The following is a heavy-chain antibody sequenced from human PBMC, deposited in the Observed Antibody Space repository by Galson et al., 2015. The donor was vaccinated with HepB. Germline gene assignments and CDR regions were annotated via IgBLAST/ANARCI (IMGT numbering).Heavy chain of an antibody. Sequence: SVKVSCKASGGTFSSYAISWVRQAPGQGLEWMGGIIPIFGTANYAQKFQGRVTITADESTSTAYMELSSLRSEDTAVYYCAKSGVVVPANYYYYYYMDVWGKGTTVTVSS. CDR3: AKSGVVVPANYYYYYYMDV. J-gene: IGHJ6*03. CDR1: GGTFSSYA. V-gene: IGHV1-69*13. CDR2: IIPIFGTA. D-gene: IGHD2-2*01.